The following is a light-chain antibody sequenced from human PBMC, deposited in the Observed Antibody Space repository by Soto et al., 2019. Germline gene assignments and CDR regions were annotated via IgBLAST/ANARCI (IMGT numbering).Light chain of an antibody. CDR3: ATWDDSLPAA. V-gene: IGLV1-44*01. CDR2: NNN. CDR1: TSSIGSKT. J-gene: IGLJ2*01. Sequence: QSVLTQPPSASGTPGQRVTISCSGSTSSIGSKTVSWYQQLPGSAPRVLIYNNNERPSGVPDRFSGSKSGTSASLAISGLQSEDEADYYCATWDDSLPAAFGRGTQLTVL.